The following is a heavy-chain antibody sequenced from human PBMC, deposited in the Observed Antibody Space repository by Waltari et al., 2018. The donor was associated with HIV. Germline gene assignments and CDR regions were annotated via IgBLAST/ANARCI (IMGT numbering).Heavy chain of an antibody. CDR1: GGPFNGYY. V-gene: IGHV4-34*02. CDR3: ARGSWGSGMDV. J-gene: IGHJ6*02. Sequence: QVRLQQWGAELLKPSAPLPLTCAVYGGPFNGYYWSWIRQPPGKGLECSGEINHRGSIKYNPSLKSRVSISVDRYKNQFSLKLTSVTAADTALYYCARGSWGSGMDVWGRGTTVIVSS. CDR2: INHRGSI. D-gene: IGHD7-27*01.